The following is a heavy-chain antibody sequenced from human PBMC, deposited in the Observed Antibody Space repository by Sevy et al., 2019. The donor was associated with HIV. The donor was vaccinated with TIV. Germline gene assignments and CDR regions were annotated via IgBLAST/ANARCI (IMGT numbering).Heavy chain of an antibody. Sequence: GGSLRLSFTASGFTFGDYAMSWFRQAPGKGLEWVGFIRSKAYGGTTEYAASVKGRFTISRDDSKSIAYLQMNSLKTEDTAVYYCTRRGDGYKDYYYYYYMDVWGKGTTVTVSS. D-gene: IGHD3-10*01. CDR2: IRSKAYGGTT. V-gene: IGHV3-49*03. CDR3: TRRGDGYKDYYYYYYMDV. CDR1: GFTFGDYA. J-gene: IGHJ6*03.